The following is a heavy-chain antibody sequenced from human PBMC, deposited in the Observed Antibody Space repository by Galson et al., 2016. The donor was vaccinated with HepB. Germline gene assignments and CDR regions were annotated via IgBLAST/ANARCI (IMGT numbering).Heavy chain of an antibody. CDR3: ARAHCSGCSCYGGLFDF. Sequence: SLRLSCAASGFTVSSNFMNWVRQAPGKGLEWVSVIYSDGTTYYADSVKGRFTVSRDNSKNTVYLQMNRLRAEDTAVYFCARAHCSGCSCYGGLFDFWGQGTPVTVSS. V-gene: IGHV3-53*01. CDR1: GFTVSSNF. D-gene: IGHD2-15*01. J-gene: IGHJ4*02. CDR2: IYSDGTT.